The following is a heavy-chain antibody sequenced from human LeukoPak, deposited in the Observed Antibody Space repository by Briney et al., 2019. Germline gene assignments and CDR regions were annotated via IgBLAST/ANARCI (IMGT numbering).Heavy chain of an antibody. V-gene: IGHV4-34*01. D-gene: IGHD3-16*02. CDR1: GGSISSYY. J-gene: IGHJ4*02. CDR3: ARGFPPYDYVWGSYRLYYFDY. CDR2: INHSGST. Sequence: SETLSLTCTVSGGSISSYYWSWIRQPPGKGLEWIGEINHSGSTNYNPSLKSRVTISVDTSKNQFSLKLSSVTAADTAVYYCARGFPPYDYVWGSYRLYYFDYWGQGTLVTVSS.